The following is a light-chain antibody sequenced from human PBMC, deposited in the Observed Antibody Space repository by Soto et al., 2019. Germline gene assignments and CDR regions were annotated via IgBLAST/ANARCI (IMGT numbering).Light chain of an antibody. V-gene: IGLV2-14*01. Sequence: QSALTQPACVSGSPGQSITISCTGTSSDVGGYNYVSWYQQHPGKAPKLMIYEVSNRPSGVSNRFSGSKSGNTASLTISGLQAEDEADYYCSSYTSSSTGVFGTGTKLTVL. CDR2: EVS. CDR3: SSYTSSSTGV. J-gene: IGLJ1*01. CDR1: SSDVGGYNY.